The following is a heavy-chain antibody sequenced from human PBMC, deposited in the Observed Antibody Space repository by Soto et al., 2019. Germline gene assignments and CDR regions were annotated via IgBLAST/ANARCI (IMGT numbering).Heavy chain of an antibody. CDR1: GFTFSTYG. J-gene: IGHJ6*02. V-gene: IGHV3-33*01. CDR3: ARDSYCSSTSCYRSNYGLDV. D-gene: IGHD2-2*01. Sequence: SLRLSCAASGFTFSTYGMHWVRQAPGKGLEWVAFIWYDGSNKYYVDSVRGRFTISRDNSKNTLYLQMNSLRAEDTAVYYCARDSYCSSTSCYRSNYGLDVWGQGTTVTVSS. CDR2: IWYDGSNK.